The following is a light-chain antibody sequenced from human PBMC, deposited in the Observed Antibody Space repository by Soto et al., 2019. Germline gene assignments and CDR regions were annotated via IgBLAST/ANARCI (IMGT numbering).Light chain of an antibody. CDR3: HQYDNAPQT. Sequence: EIVLTQSPATLSLSPGERATLSCRASQTLRRNYLAWYQQRPGQAPRVLIHGASRRAAGIPDRFSGSGSGTAFNLIITRLEPEDSAVYYCHQYDNAPQTFGQGTKVDIK. CDR2: GAS. V-gene: IGKV3-20*01. J-gene: IGKJ2*01. CDR1: QTLRRNY.